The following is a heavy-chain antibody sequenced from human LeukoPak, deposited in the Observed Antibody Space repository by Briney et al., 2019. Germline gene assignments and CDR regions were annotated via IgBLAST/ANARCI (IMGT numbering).Heavy chain of an antibody. Sequence: SETLSLTCTVSGGSISSSSYYWGWIRQPPGKGLEWIGSIYYSGSTYYNPSLKSRVTISVDTSKNQFSLKLSSVTAADTAVYYCARRGYYYYYMDVWGKGTTATVSS. J-gene: IGHJ6*03. V-gene: IGHV4-39*01. CDR1: GGSISSSSYY. CDR3: ARRGYYYYYMDV. CDR2: IYYSGST.